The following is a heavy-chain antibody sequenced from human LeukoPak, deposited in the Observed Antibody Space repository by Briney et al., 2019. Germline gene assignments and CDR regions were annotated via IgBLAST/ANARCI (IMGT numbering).Heavy chain of an antibody. J-gene: IGHJ4*02. CDR1: GFTLSSYW. D-gene: IGHD2-8*02. CDR2: IREDGSEK. CDR3: ATSTGWRFDY. V-gene: IGHV3-7*01. Sequence: PGGSLRLSCVASGFTLSSYWMSWVRQAPGKGLEWVANIREDGSEKYYVDSVKGRFTISRDNAKNSLWLQMNSLRAEDTAVYYCATSTGWRFDYWGQGTLVTVSS.